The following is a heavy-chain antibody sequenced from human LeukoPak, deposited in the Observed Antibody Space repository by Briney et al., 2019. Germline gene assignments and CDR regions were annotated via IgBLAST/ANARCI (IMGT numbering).Heavy chain of an antibody. D-gene: IGHD5-18*01. CDR2: ISSNGHST. Sequence: GGSLRLSCSASGFTFSSYAMYWVRQAPGKGLEYVSAISSNGHSTYYADSVKGRFTISRDNSKNTLYFQMNSLRAEDTAVYYCVKGWNTAGYWGQGTLVTVSS. CDR3: VKGWNTAGY. V-gene: IGHV3-64*05. CDR1: GFTFSSYA. J-gene: IGHJ4*02.